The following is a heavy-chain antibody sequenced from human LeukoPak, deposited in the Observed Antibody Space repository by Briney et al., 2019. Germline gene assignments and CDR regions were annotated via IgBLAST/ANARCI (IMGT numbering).Heavy chain of an antibody. J-gene: IGHJ4*02. CDR3: ARQGHIAVAGTRGDY. V-gene: IGHV4-39*01. D-gene: IGHD6-19*01. CDR1: GGSISSSSYY. CDR2: IYYSGST. Sequence: SETLSLTCTVSGGSISSSSYYWGWIRQPPGKGLEWIGSIYYSGSTYYNPSLKSRVTISVDTSKNQFSLKLSSVTAADTAVYYCARQGHIAVAGTRGDYWGQGTLVTVSS.